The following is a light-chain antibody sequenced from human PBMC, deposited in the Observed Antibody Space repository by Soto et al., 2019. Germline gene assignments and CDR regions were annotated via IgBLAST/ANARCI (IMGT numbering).Light chain of an antibody. CDR2: GAS. J-gene: IGKJ2*01. CDR1: QSVSSN. Sequence: EIVMTQSPATLSVSPGERAALSCMASQSVSSNFAWYQQKPGQAPRLLIYGASTRATGIPARFSGSGSGTEFTLTISSLQSEDFAVYYCQQYNNWPYTLGQGTKLEIK. V-gene: IGKV3-15*01. CDR3: QQYNNWPYT.